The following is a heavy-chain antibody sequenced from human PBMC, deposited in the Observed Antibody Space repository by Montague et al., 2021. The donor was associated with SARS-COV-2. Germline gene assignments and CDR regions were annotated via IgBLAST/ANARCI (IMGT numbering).Heavy chain of an antibody. Sequence: SETLSLTCTVPGGFISSSYWSWIRQPPGKGLEWIGYIYHSGNTNYNPSLKSRVTISIDTSKNQFSLSLSSMTAADTAVYFCARDLLPPRTVIKPNFFGLDVWGQGTTVTVSS. D-gene: IGHD3-16*02. CDR1: GGFISSSY. CDR3: ARDLLPPRTVIKPNFFGLDV. J-gene: IGHJ6*02. V-gene: IGHV4-59*01. CDR2: IYHSGNT.